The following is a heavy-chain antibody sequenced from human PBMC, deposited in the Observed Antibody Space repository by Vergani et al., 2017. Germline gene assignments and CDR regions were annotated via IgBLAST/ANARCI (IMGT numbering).Heavy chain of an antibody. CDR2: IRSKANNYAT. J-gene: IGHJ4*02. V-gene: IGHV3-73*01. CDR1: GFTFSGSA. Sequence: VQLVESGGGLVQPGGSLKLSCAASGFTFSGSAMHWVRQASGKGLEWVGRIRSKANNYATAYAESVKGRFTISRDDSQNTAYLQMNSLKTDDTAVYYCTGSADYYFDYWGQGTLVTVSS. CDR3: TGSADYYFDY.